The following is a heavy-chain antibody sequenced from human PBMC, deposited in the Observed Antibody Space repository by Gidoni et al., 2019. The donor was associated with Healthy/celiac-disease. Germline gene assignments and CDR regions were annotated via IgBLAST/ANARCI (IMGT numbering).Heavy chain of an antibody. Sequence: QVQLQESGPGLVKPSETLSLTCTVSGGSIRSSYWSWIRQPPGKGLEWIGYIYYSGSTNYNPSLKSRVTISVDTSKNQFSLKLSSVTAADTAVYYCARVVGIAAPRPFDYYYYGMDVWGQGTTVTVSS. CDR1: GGSIRSSY. J-gene: IGHJ6*02. CDR2: IYYSGST. CDR3: ARVVGIAAPRPFDYYYYGMDV. V-gene: IGHV4-59*01. D-gene: IGHD6-13*01.